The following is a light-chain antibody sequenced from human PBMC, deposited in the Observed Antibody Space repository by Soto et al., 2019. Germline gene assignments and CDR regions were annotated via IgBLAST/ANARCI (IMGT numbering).Light chain of an antibody. J-gene: IGKJ2*01. CDR3: QQYYSYPYT. CDR1: QSINIW. CDR2: KAS. V-gene: IGKV1-5*03. Sequence: DIQLTQSPSTLSASVGDRVTITCRASQSINIWLAWYQQKPGKAPKLLMYKASSLEGGVPSTFSGSGYGTEFTLRNSSLQTDDFAPYYCQQYYSYPYTFGQGTKLEI.